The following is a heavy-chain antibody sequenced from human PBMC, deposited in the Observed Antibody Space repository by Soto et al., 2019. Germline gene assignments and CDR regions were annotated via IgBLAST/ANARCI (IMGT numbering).Heavy chain of an antibody. CDR1: GFPFSSYG. J-gene: IGHJ6*02. CDR2: ISGSDGTT. D-gene: IGHD5-18*01. V-gene: IGHV3-23*01. CDR3: ARDLISTGYNYFYYYYGMDV. Sequence: GGSLRLSCAASGFPFSSYGMNWVRQAPGKGLEWVSAISGSDGTTHYADSVRGRFTISRDNSNNTVFLQMNSLRVEDTGLYYCARDLISTGYNYFYYYYGMDVWGQGTTVTVSS.